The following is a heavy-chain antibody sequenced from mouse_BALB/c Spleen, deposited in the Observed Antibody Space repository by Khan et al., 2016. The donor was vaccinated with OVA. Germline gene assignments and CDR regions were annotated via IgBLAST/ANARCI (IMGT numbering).Heavy chain of an antibody. CDR3: KRHGYVAWFTY. D-gene: IGHD2-2*01. Sequence: EVQLQESGPELMKPGASVKISCKASGYSFTSYYIHWVIQSHGKSLEWIGYIDPFSGGTTYNQKFKGKATLTVDKSSSTAYIHLSNLTSEDSAVDFWKRHGYVAWFTYWCQGTLVTVSA. J-gene: IGHJ3*01. CDR2: IDPFSGGT. CDR1: GYSFTSYY. V-gene: IGHV1S135*01.